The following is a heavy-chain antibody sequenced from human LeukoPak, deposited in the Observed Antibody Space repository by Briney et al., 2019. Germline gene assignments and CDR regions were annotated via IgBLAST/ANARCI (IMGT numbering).Heavy chain of an antibody. J-gene: IGHJ4*02. Sequence: ASVKVSCKASGYSFTNYGISWVREAPGQGLEWMGWISAYNDNAHYAQGLEGRVTMTSETSTRTAYMELRSLRSDDTAVYYCARSTLGIEFDYWGQGSLVTVSS. CDR1: GYSFTNYG. D-gene: IGHD7-27*01. V-gene: IGHV1-18*01. CDR2: ISAYNDNA. CDR3: ARSTLGIEFDY.